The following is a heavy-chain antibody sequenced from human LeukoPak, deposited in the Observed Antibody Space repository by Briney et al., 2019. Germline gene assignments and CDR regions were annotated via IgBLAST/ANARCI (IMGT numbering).Heavy chain of an antibody. J-gene: IGHJ5*02. CDR2: IYTSGST. V-gene: IGHV4-4*09. CDR3: ARTSPRENWFDP. Sequence: SSETLSLTCTVSGGSISSYYWSWIRQPPGKGLEWIGYIYTSGSTNYNPSLKSRVTISVDTSKNQFSLKLSSVTAADTAVYYCARTSPRENWFDPWGQGTLVTVSS. CDR1: GGSISSYY.